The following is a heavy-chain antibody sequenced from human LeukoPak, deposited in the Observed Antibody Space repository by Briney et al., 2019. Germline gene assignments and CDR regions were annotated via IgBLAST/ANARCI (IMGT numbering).Heavy chain of an antibody. J-gene: IGHJ4*02. D-gene: IGHD3-3*01. V-gene: IGHV3-7*01. Sequence: GGSLTLSCAASGFTFSSYGISWVRRAPRKGLEWVANIKQDSSEKYYVDSVKGRFTISRDTAKNSLYLQMNTLIAADTPVYYCARALRSHDFWSGYYKAESFDFGGKETGDRL. CDR2: IKQDSSEK. CDR1: GFTFSSYG. CDR3: ARALRSHDFWSGYYKAESFDF.